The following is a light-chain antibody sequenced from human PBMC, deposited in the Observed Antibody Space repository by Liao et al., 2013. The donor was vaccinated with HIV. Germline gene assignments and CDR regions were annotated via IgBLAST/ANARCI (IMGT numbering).Light chain of an antibody. CDR3: QAWDSTTVV. CDR1: KLGHKY. Sequence: SYELTQPPSVSVSPGQTASITCSGDKLGHKYAFWYQQRPGQSPVVVIYQDHKRPSGIPERFSGSNSGNTATLTISGTQAMDEADYFCQAWDSTTVVFGGGTKLTVL. J-gene: IGLJ3*02. V-gene: IGLV3-1*01. CDR2: QDH.